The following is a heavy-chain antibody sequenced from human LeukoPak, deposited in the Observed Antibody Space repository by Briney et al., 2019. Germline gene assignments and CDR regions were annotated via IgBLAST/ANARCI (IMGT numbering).Heavy chain of an antibody. CDR1: GGTFSSYA. CDR2: ISPNNGDI. V-gene: IGHV1-18*01. CDR3: ARAPPGMTMGPGDY. Sequence: ASVKVSCKASGGTFSSYAINWVRQAPGQGLEWMGWISPNNGDIVYAQKFQGRVTLTIETSTTTASMEVRSLRSDDTAMYYCARAPPGMTMGPGDYWGQGTLVIVSS. J-gene: IGHJ4*02. D-gene: IGHD6-13*01.